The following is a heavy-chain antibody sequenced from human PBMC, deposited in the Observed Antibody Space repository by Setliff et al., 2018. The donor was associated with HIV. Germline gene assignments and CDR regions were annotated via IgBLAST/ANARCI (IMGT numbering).Heavy chain of an antibody. CDR2: IYYSGST. CDR3: ARDFLRSGYFDS. Sequence: SETLSLTCTVSGDSLSSDYYYWTWIGQHPEKGLEWIGYIYYSGSTLYNPSLRSRLSMSVDTSKNQFSLELSSVTAADTAVYFCARDFLRSGYFDSWGQGKLVTVSS. V-gene: IGHV4-31*03. J-gene: IGHJ4*02. D-gene: IGHD4-17*01. CDR1: GDSLSSDYYY.